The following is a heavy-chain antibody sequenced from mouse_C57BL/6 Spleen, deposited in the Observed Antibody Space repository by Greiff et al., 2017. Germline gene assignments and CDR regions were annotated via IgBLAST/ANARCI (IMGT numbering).Heavy chain of an antibody. D-gene: IGHD2-4*01. CDR2: IDPENGDT. CDR1: GFNIKDDY. J-gene: IGHJ1*03. V-gene: IGHV14-4*01. CDR3: TIPPYEYDRGRYFDV. Sequence: VQLKESGAELVRPGASVKLSCTASGFNIKDDYMHWVKQRPEQGLEWIGWIDPENGDTEYASKFQGKATITADTSSNTAYLQLSSLTSEDTAVYYCTIPPYEYDRGRYFDVGGTGTTVTVSS.